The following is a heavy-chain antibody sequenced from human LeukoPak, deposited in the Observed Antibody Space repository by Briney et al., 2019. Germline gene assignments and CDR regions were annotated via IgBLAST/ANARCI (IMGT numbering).Heavy chain of an antibody. V-gene: IGHV4-34*01. Sequence: SETLSLTCAVYGGSFSGYYWSWIRQPPGKGLEWIGEINHSGSTNYNPSLKSRVTISVDTSKNQFSLKLSSVTAADTAVYYCARGRRFFYYYYMDVWGKGTTVTVSS. CDR1: GGSFSGYY. CDR3: ARGRRFFYYYYMDV. J-gene: IGHJ6*03. D-gene: IGHD1-1*01. CDR2: INHSGST.